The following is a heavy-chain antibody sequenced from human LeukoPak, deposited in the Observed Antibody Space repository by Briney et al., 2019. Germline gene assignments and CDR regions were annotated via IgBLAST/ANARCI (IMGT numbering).Heavy chain of an antibody. Sequence: GGSLRLSCAASGFTFSNYWMSWVRQAPGKGLEWVANIKQDRSEKYYVDSVKGRFTISRDNAKNSLYLQMNSLRAEDTAVYYCARENYDILTGYAHDYYYMDVWGKGTTVTISS. CDR2: IKQDRSEK. CDR3: ARENYDILTGYAHDYYYMDV. D-gene: IGHD3-9*01. CDR1: GFTFSNYW. J-gene: IGHJ6*03. V-gene: IGHV3-7*01.